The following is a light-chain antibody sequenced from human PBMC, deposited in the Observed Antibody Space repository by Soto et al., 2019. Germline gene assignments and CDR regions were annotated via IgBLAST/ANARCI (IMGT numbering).Light chain of an antibody. CDR1: QSIGSY. CDR3: HQYDSDRT. CDR2: DAS. J-gene: IGKJ1*01. Sequence: DIQMTQSPSSLSASVGDRITITCRASQSIGSYLNWYQQKPGKAPNLLISDASRLESGVPSRFRGRGSGTNFTLAISSLQPDDCATYYCHQYDSDRTFGQGTKVDIK. V-gene: IGKV1-5*01.